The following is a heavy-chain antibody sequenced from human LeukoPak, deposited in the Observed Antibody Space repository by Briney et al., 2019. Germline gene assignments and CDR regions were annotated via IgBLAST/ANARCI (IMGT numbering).Heavy chain of an antibody. CDR1: GFTFSSYE. D-gene: IGHD6-13*01. J-gene: IGHJ4*02. V-gene: IGHV3-48*03. Sequence: GSLRPSCAASGFTFSSYEMNWVRQAPGKGLEWVSYISSSGSTIYYADSVKGRFTISRDNAKNSLYLQMDSLRAEDTAVYFCSRDMAYSTFDYWGQGTLVTVSS. CDR3: SRDMAYSTFDY. CDR2: ISSSGSTI.